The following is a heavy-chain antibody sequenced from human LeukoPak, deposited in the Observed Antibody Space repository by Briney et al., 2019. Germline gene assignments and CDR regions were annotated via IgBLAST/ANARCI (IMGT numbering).Heavy chain of an antibody. D-gene: IGHD6-19*01. Sequence: GASVKVSCKASGYTFTGYYMHWVRQAPGQGLEWMGWINPNSGGTNYAQKFQGRVTMTRDTSISTAYMELSRLRSDDTAVYYCARDRIAVAGDFDYRGQGTLVTVSS. CDR3: ARDRIAVAGDFDY. CDR1: GYTFTGYY. J-gene: IGHJ4*02. CDR2: INPNSGGT. V-gene: IGHV1-2*02.